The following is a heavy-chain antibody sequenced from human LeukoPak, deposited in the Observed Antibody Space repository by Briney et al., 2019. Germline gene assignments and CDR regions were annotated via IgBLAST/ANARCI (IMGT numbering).Heavy chain of an antibody. D-gene: IGHD3-9*01. CDR1: GFTFDDYG. V-gene: IGHV3-20*04. Sequence: PGGSLRLSCAASGFTFDDYGMSWVRQAPGKGLEWVSGINWNGGSTGYADSVKGRFTISRDNAKNSLYLQMNSLRAEDTAVYYCAKDREAGYQNFDYWGQGTLVTVSS. CDR2: INWNGGST. J-gene: IGHJ4*02. CDR3: AKDREAGYQNFDY.